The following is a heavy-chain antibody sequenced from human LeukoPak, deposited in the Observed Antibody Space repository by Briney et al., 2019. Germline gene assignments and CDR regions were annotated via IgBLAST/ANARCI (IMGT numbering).Heavy chain of an antibody. CDR2: ISYDGSNK. Sequence: GGSLRLSCAASGFTFSSYGMHWVRQAPGKGLEWVAVISYDGSNKYYADSVKGRFTISRDNAKNSLYLQMNSLRAEDTAVYYCAREGATGKLDWGQGTLVTVSS. CDR1: GFTFSSYG. V-gene: IGHV3-30*03. CDR3: AREGATGKLD. D-gene: IGHD1-26*01. J-gene: IGHJ4*02.